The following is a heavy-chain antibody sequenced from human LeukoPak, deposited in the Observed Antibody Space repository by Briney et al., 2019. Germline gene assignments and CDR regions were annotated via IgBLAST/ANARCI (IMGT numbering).Heavy chain of an antibody. CDR1: GGSISSSSYY. J-gene: IGHJ4*02. V-gene: IGHV4-39*07. CDR2: IYYSGST. D-gene: IGHD6-6*01. CDR3: ARSFYRLVQGYYFDY. Sequence: PSETLSLTCTVSGGSISSSSYYWGWIRQPPGKGLEWIGSIYYSGSTYYNPSLKSRVTISVDTSKNQFSLKLSSVTAADTAVYYCARSFYRLVQGYYFDYWGQGTLVTVSS.